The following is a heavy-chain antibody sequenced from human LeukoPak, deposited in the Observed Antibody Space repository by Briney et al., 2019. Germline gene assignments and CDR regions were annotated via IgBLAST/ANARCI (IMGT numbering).Heavy chain of an antibody. V-gene: IGHV3-7*01. CDR2: IKQDGSEK. J-gene: IGHJ5*02. Sequence: GGSLRLSCAASGFAFSTYWMSWVRQAPGKGLEWVANIKQDGSEKYYVDSVKGRFTISRDNAKNSLYLQMNSLRAEDTAVYYCARDYDYDFWSGYPWGQGTLVTVSS. CDR3: ARDYDYDFWSGYP. CDR1: GFAFSTYW. D-gene: IGHD3-3*01.